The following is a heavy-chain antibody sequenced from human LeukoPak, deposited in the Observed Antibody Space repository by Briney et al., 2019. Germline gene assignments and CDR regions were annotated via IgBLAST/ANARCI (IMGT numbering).Heavy chain of an antibody. D-gene: IGHD3-22*01. V-gene: IGHV1-18*01. Sequence: ASVKVSCKASGYTFTSYGISWVRQAPGRGLEWMGWISAYNGNTNYAQKLQGRVTMTTDTSTSAAYMELRSLRSDDTAVYYCARAVWPYDSSGYYPYWGQGTLVTVSS. CDR2: ISAYNGNT. CDR1: GYTFTSYG. J-gene: IGHJ4*02. CDR3: ARAVWPYDSSGYYPY.